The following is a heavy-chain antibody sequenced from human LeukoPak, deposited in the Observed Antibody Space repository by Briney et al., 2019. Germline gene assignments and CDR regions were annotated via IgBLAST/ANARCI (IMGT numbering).Heavy chain of an antibody. CDR1: GGSISSGDYY. J-gene: IGHJ3*02. CDR2: IYYSGST. V-gene: IGHV4-30-4*01. CDR3: AREGTGTTGEYAFDI. D-gene: IGHD1-7*01. Sequence: SQTLSLTCTVSGGSISSGDYYWSWIRQPPGKGLEWIGYIYYSGSTYYNPSLKSRVTISVDTSKNQFSLKLSSVTAADTAVYYCAREGTGTTGEYAFDIWGQGTMVTVSS.